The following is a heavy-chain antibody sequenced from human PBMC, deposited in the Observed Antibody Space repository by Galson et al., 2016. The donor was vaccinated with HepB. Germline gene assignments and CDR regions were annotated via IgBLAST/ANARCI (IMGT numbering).Heavy chain of an antibody. J-gene: IGHJ3*02. Sequence: SLRLSCAASGFPLRSYAMSRVRQAPGKGLEWVSAISASGGNTYYADSVMGRFTISRDNSKNTLYLQMNSLRAEDTAIYYCAKDIPPRGHDAFDIWGRGTMVTVSS. CDR1: GFPLRSYA. D-gene: IGHD2-21*01. CDR3: AKDIPPRGHDAFDI. V-gene: IGHV3-23*01. CDR2: ISASGGNT.